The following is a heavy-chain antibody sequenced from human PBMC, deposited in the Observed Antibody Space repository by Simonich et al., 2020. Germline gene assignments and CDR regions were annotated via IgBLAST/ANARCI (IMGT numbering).Heavy chain of an antibody. D-gene: IGHD1-26*01. CDR2: IGTAGNT. V-gene: IGHV3-13*01. J-gene: IGHJ5*02. CDR1: GFTFSSYD. CDR3: ARGGYSGSYNWFDP. Sequence: EVQLVESGGGLVQPGGSLRLSCAASGFTFSSYDMHWVRQAKRKGLGWVSAIGTAGNTYYPGSGKGRFTISRENAKNSLYLQMNSLRAGDTAVYYCARGGYSGSYNWFDPWGQGTLVTVSS.